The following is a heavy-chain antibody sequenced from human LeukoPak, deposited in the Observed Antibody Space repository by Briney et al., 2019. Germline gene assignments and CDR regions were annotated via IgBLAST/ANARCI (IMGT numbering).Heavy chain of an antibody. CDR3: ARSTSAMIRGAPYY. CDR1: GASISSGGFF. J-gene: IGHJ4*02. V-gene: IGHV4-31*11. D-gene: IGHD3-10*01. CDR2: IYYRGST. Sequence: SQTLSLTCAVSGASISSGGFFWSWIRQHPGMGLEWLGYIYYRGSTNYNPSLKSRVTISIDKSKNHFSLQLTSVTAADTAIYYCARSTSAMIRGAPYYWGRGALVTVSS.